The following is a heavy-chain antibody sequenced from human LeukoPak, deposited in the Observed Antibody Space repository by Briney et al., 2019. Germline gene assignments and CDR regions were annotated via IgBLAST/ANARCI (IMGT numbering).Heavy chain of an antibody. CDR2: INPNSGGT. CDR3: AREITMVRGVIRWFDP. V-gene: IGHV1-2*06. Sequence: ASVKVSCKASGYTFTGYYMHWVRQAPGQGLEWMGRINPNSGGTNYAQKFQGRVTMTRDTSISTAYVELSRLRSDDTAVYYCAREITMVRGVIRWFDPWGQGTLVTVSS. J-gene: IGHJ5*02. CDR1: GYTFTGYY. D-gene: IGHD3-10*01.